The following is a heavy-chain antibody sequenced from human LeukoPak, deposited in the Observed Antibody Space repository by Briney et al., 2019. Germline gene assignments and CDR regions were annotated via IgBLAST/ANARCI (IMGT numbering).Heavy chain of an antibody. J-gene: IGHJ5*02. CDR3: AARTGGERITIFGVVIIS. Sequence: SETLSLTCTVSGGSISSGDYYWSWIRQPPGKGLEWIGYIYYSGSTYYNPSLKSRVTISVGMSKNQFSLKLSSVTAADTAVYYCAARTGGERITIFGVVIISWGQGTLVTVSS. CDR1: GGSISSGDYY. V-gene: IGHV4-30-4*01. CDR2: IYYSGST. D-gene: IGHD3-3*01.